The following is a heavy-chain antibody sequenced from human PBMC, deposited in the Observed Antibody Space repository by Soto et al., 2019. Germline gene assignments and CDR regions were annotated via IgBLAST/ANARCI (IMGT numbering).Heavy chain of an antibody. CDR1: GYTFTSYG. Sequence: QVQLVQSGAEVKKPGASVKVSCKASGYTFTSYGISWVRQAPGQGLEWMGWISAYNGNTNYAEKLQGRVTMTTDTGTGTTSMELRSLRSDDTAVYLCARFGGRKATTLWGGLVNDSYYYGIDVWGQGTTVTVSS. V-gene: IGHV1-18*04. D-gene: IGHD5-12*01. CDR3: ARFGGRKATTLWGGLVNDSYYYGIDV. CDR2: ISAYNGNT. J-gene: IGHJ6*02.